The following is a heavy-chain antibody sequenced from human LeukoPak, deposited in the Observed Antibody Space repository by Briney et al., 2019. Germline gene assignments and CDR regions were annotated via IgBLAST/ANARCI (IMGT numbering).Heavy chain of an antibody. D-gene: IGHD3-10*01. J-gene: IGHJ5*02. CDR3: GRGAGVLWVGETGRFDP. Sequence: GGSLRLSCAASGFTFDDYAMHWVRHAPGKVLVWVSRINSDGSSTSYADSVKGRFTISRDNAKNTLYLQMNSLRAEDTAVYYCGRGAGVLWVGETGRFDPWGQGTLVTVSS. CDR1: GFTFDDYA. CDR2: INSDGSST. V-gene: IGHV3-74*01.